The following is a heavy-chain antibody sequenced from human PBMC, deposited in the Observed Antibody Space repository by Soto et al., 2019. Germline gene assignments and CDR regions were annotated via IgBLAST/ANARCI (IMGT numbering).Heavy chain of an antibody. J-gene: IGHJ4*02. CDR1: GFTFSSYA. V-gene: IGHV3-23*01. CDR2: ISGSGGST. Sequence: EVQLLESGGGLVQPGGSLRLSYAASGFTFSSYAMSWVRQAPGKGLEWVSAISGSGGSTYYADSVKGRFTISRDNSKNTLYLQMNSLRAEDTAVYYCAKVSYGSGSYYNVSPFDYWGQGTLVTVSS. D-gene: IGHD3-10*01. CDR3: AKVSYGSGSYYNVSPFDY.